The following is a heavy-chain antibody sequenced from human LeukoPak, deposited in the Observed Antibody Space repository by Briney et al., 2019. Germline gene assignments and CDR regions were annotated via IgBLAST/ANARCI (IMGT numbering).Heavy chain of an antibody. J-gene: IGHJ4*02. V-gene: IGHV4-59*01. CDR1: GGSISTYY. Sequence: SETLSLTCTVSGGSISTYYWSWIRQAPGKGLEWIGYVYYSGSTDYDPSLKSRVTTSVDTSKNQFSLKLSSVTAADTAVYYCARGSDFWSGYSFDYWGQGTLVTVSS. CDR2: VYYSGST. D-gene: IGHD3-3*01. CDR3: ARGSDFWSGYSFDY.